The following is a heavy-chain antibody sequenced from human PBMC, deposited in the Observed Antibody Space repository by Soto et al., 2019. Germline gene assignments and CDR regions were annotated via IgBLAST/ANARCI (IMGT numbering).Heavy chain of an antibody. CDR2: ISASGGNT. V-gene: IGHV3-23*01. J-gene: IGHJ3*01. Sequence: EVQLLESGGGLVQPGGSLRLSCAASGFSFSTNAMSWVRQAPGKGLEWVSGISASGGNTYYAHSVKGRFTNSRDNSKNTLYLQMNSLRAGDTAVYYCAKDFYSTSYSTSSFSAFDFWGQGTVVTVSS. CDR3: AKDFYSTSYSTSSFSAFDF. CDR1: GFSFSTNA. D-gene: IGHD6-6*01.